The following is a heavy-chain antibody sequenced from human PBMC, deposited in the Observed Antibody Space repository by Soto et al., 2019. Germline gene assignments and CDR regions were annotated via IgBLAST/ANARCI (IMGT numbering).Heavy chain of an antibody. Sequence: QLQLQESGPGLVKPSETLSLTCTVSGGSISSSSYYWGWIRQPPGQGLEWIGSIYYSGSTYSNPSLQHRDTHSVNTSKNKCSLQLSSATAAETAVYYCATQVRPPLVRNKYYDSYYMYVWGKGTTVTVS. J-gene: IGHJ6*03. CDR1: GGSISSSSYY. D-gene: IGHD6-6*01. CDR2: IYYSGST. CDR3: ATQVRPPLVRNKYYDSYYMYV. V-gene: IGHV4-39*01.